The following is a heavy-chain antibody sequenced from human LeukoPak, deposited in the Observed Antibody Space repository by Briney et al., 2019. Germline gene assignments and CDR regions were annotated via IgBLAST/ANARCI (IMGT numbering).Heavy chain of an antibody. CDR2: IYYSGST. V-gene: IGHV4-59*08. CDR1: GGSISSYY. J-gene: IGHJ5*02. D-gene: IGHD6-13*01. Sequence: SETLSLTCTVSGGSISSYYWSWIRQPPGKGLEWIGYIYYSGSTNYNPSLKSRVTISVDTSKNQFSLKLSSVTAADTAVYYCARHEVLAAAESLGSWFDPWGQGTLVTVSS. CDR3: ARHEVLAAAESLGSWFDP.